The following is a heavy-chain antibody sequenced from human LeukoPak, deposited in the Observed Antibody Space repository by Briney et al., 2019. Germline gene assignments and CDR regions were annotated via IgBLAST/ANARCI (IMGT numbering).Heavy chain of an antibody. Sequence: SGFTXXXYSMNWVRQAPGKGLXWVSYISSSSSTIYYADSVKGRFTISRDXAKNSLYLQMKSLRDEDTDVYYXXXXXXXXXXGFDYFDYWGQGTLVTVSS. D-gene: IGHD3-3*01. CDR3: XXXXXXXXXGFDYFDY. CDR1: GFTXXXYS. V-gene: IGHV3-48*02. CDR2: ISSSSSTI. J-gene: IGHJ4*02.